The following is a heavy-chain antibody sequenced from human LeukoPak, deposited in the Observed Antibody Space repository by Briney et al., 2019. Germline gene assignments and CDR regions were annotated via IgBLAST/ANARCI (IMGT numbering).Heavy chain of an antibody. Sequence: GGSLRLSCAASGFTFDDYAMHWVRQAPGKGLEWVSCISWNSGSIGYADSVKGRFTISRDNAKNSLYLQMNSLRAEDTALYYCAKGMAYYDSSGAKDYWGQGTLVTVSS. CDR3: AKGMAYYDSSGAKDY. CDR2: ISWNSGSI. V-gene: IGHV3-9*01. D-gene: IGHD3-22*01. CDR1: GFTFDDYA. J-gene: IGHJ4*02.